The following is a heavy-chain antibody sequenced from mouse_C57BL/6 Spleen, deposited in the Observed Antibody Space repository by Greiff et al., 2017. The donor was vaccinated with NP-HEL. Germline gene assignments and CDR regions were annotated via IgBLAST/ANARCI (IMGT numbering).Heavy chain of an antibody. D-gene: IGHD1-1*01. J-gene: IGHJ1*03. CDR1: GYAFSSSW. CDR3: ARSLITTVVPVGYFDV. CDR2: IYPGDGDT. V-gene: IGHV1-82*01. Sequence: QVQLKESGPELVKPGASVKISCKASGYAFSSSWMNWVKQRPGKGLEWIGRIYPGDGDTNYNGKFKGKATLTADKSSSTAYMPLSSLTSEDSAVYFCARSLITTVVPVGYFDVWGTGTTVTVSS.